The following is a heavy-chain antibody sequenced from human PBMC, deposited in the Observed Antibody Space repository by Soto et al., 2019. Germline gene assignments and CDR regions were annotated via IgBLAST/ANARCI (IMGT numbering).Heavy chain of an antibody. CDR1: GFTFSSYA. CDR2: ISGSGGST. Sequence: GGSLRLSCAASGFTFSSYAMSWVRQAPGKGLEWVSAISGSGGSTYYADSVKGRLTISRDNSKNTLYLQMNSLRAEDTAVYYCEKVLAPYSSGWYYWGQGTLVTVSS. V-gene: IGHV3-23*01. J-gene: IGHJ4*02. CDR3: EKVLAPYSSGWYY. D-gene: IGHD6-19*01.